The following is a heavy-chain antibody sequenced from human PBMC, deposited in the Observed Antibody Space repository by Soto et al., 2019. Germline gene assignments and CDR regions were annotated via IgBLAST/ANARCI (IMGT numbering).Heavy chain of an antibody. CDR1: GDSISSGGYY. Sequence: SETLSLTCTVSGDSISSGGYYWSWIRKPPGKGLEWIGYIYHSGSTYYDAPLKSRVIISIDTSKNQFSLKLNSVTAADTAVYYCARDQPRGYTSSWGGMDVWGQGTTVTVSS. CDR3: ARDQPRGYTSSWGGMDV. D-gene: IGHD6-13*01. J-gene: IGHJ6*02. CDR2: IYHSGST. V-gene: IGHV4-31*03.